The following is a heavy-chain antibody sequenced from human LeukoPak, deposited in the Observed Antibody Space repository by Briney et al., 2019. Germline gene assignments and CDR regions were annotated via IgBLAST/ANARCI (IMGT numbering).Heavy chain of an antibody. CDR2: IYSGGST. CDR3: ARHFYGGDSYGLDY. V-gene: IGHV3-66*04. J-gene: IGHJ4*02. CDR1: GFTVSSSH. Sequence: GGSLRLSCAASGFTVSSSHMSWVRQAPGKGLEWVSIIYSGGSTSYADSVKGRFIISRDNSKNTLYLQMNSLRAEDTAVYYCARHFYGGDSYGLDYWGQGTLVTVSS. D-gene: IGHD5-18*01.